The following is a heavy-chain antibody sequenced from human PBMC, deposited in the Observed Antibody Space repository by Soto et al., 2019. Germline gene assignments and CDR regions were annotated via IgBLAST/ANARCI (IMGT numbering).Heavy chain of an antibody. CDR3: ARVWGYYYGSGSYYQTDY. V-gene: IGHV3-30-3*01. CDR2: ISYDGSNK. J-gene: IGHJ4*02. Sequence: QVQLVESGGGVVQPGRSLRLSCAASGFTFSSYAMHWVRQAPGKGLEWVAVISYDGSNKYYADSVKGRFTISRDNSKNTLYLQMNSLRAEDTAVYYCARVWGYYYGSGSYYQTDYWGQGTLVTVSS. CDR1: GFTFSSYA. D-gene: IGHD3-10*01.